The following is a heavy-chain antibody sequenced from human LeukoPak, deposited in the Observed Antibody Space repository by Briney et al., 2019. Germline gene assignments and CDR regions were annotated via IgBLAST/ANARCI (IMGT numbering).Heavy chain of an antibody. D-gene: IGHD5-12*01. CDR1: GFTFSSYV. CDR3: AKGGGTVATVGQNEY. J-gene: IGHJ4*02. V-gene: IGHV3-23*01. Sequence: GGSLRLSCAASGFTFSSYVMNWVRQTPGKGLEWVSGISGSGGDTYYADSVKGRFTISRDNSKNTVYLQMNSLRAGDTAVYYCAKGGGTVATVGQNEYWGRGTLVTVSS. CDR2: ISGSGGDT.